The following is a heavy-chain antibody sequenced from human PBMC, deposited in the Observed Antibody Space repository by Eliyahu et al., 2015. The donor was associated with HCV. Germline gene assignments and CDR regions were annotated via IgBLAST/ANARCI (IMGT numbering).Heavy chain of an antibody. J-gene: IGHJ4*02. V-gene: IGHV3-23*01. Sequence: EVQLLESGGGLVQPGGSLRLSCAASGFTFSSYAMSWVRQAPGKGLEWVSAISGSGGSTYYADSVKGRFTISRDNSKNTLYLQMNSLRAEDTAVYYCAKDPDVLRFLEWFLYYFDYWGQGTLVTVSS. CDR3: AKDPDVLRFLEWFLYYFDY. CDR2: ISGSGGST. CDR1: GFTFSSYA. D-gene: IGHD3-3*01.